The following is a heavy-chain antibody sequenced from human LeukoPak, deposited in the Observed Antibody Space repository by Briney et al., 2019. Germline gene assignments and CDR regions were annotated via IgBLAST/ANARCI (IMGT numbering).Heavy chain of an antibody. J-gene: IGHJ4*02. CDR3: AKDSLRRTDFWSGYYYDY. CDR2: INPDGTKT. D-gene: IGHD3-3*01. CDR1: GFTFTRFW. Sequence: GGSLRLSCAASGFTFTRFWLTWVRQSPGKGLEWVANINPDGTKTTYVDSVEGRFAISRDNAKNSVFLLMNSLRAEDTAVYYCAKDSLRRTDFWSGYYYDYWGQGTLVTVSS. V-gene: IGHV3-7*03.